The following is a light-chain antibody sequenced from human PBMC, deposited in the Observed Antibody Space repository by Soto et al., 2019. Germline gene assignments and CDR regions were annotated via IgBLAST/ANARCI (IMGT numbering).Light chain of an antibody. J-gene: IGKJ4*01. V-gene: IGKV3-15*01. CDR2: GAS. CDR1: QGVRSD. Sequence: EIAMTQSPDTLSVSPGDRATLSCRASQGVRSDLAWYQQKAGQPPRLLIYGASTRAAETPARFSGSGSETEFTLTISSLQSEDFAVYYCQQYSKWPLTFGGGTKVDIK. CDR3: QQYSKWPLT.